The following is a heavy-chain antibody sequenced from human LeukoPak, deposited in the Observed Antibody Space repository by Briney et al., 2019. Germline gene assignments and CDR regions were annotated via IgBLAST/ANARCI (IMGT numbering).Heavy chain of an antibody. CDR1: GYTFTSYG. Sequence: ASVKVSCKASGYTFTSYGISWVRQAPGQGLEWMGWISAYNGNTNYAQKLQGRVTMTTDTSTSTAYMELRSLRSDDTAVYYCARDANVLLWFGELHNENGMDVWGQGTTVTVSS. CDR2: ISAYNGNT. D-gene: IGHD3-10*01. J-gene: IGHJ6*02. CDR3: ARDANVLLWFGELHNENGMDV. V-gene: IGHV1-18*01.